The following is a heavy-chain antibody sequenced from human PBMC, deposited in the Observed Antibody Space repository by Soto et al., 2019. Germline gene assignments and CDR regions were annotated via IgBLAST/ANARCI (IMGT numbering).Heavy chain of an antibody. Sequence: QVQLQQWGAGLLKPSETLSHTCAVYGGSFSGYYWSWIRQPPGKGLEWIGEINHSGSTNYNPSLKSRVTISVDTSKNQFSLKLSSVIAADTAVYYCARGKYFALFDLWGQGTLVTVSS. V-gene: IGHV4-34*01. CDR2: INHSGST. D-gene: IGHD3-9*01. CDR1: GGSFSGYY. J-gene: IGHJ5*02. CDR3: ARGKYFALFDL.